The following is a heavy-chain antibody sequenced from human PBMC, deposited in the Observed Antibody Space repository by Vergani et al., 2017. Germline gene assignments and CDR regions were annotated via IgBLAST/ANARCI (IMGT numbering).Heavy chain of an antibody. J-gene: IGHJ4*02. D-gene: IGHD1-26*01. V-gene: IGHV1-45*02. CDR1: GYTFTYRY. CDR2: IIPILGIA. Sequence: QVQLVQSGAEVKKTGSSVKVSCKASGYTFTYRYLHWVRQAPGQALEWMGWIIPILGIANYAQKFQGRVTITADKSTSTAYMELSSLRSEDTAVYYCARTDSGSYQLDDYWGQGTLVTVSS. CDR3: ARTDSGSYQLDDY.